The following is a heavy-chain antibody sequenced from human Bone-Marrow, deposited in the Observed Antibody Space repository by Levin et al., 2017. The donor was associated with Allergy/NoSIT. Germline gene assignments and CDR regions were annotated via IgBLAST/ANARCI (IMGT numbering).Heavy chain of an antibody. J-gene: IGHJ4*02. Sequence: GGSLRLSCAASGFTVSRNYMSWVRQAPGKGLEWVSVIYSGGSTYYADSVKGRFTISRDNSKNTLYLQMNSLRAEDTAVYYCARDSQWLLPPRTYYFDYWGQGTLVTVSS. V-gene: IGHV3-53*01. CDR2: IYSGGST. D-gene: IGHD3-22*01. CDR1: GFTVSRNY. CDR3: ARDSQWLLPPRTYYFDY.